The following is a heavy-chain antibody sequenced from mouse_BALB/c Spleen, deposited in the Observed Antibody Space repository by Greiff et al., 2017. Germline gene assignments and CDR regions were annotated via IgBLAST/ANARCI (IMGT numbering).Heavy chain of an antibody. J-gene: IGHJ3*01. Sequence: VQLKESGPGLVAPSQSLSITCTVSGFSLTSYGVHWVRQPPGKGLEWLGVIWAGGSTNYNSALMSRLSISKDNSKSQVFLKMNSLQTDDTAMYYCASGDYYGSPFAYWGQGTLVTVSA. CDR2: IWAGGST. V-gene: IGHV2-9*02. D-gene: IGHD1-1*01. CDR3: ASGDYYGSPFAY. CDR1: GFSLTSYG.